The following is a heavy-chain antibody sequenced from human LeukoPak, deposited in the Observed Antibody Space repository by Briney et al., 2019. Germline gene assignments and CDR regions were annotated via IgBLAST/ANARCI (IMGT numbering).Heavy chain of an antibody. CDR2: INHSGST. D-gene: IGHD6-19*01. CDR1: GGFFSGYY. V-gene: IGHV4-34*01. CDR3: ARSPGIAVAVDY. J-gene: IGHJ4*02. Sequence: SETLSLTRAVYGGFFSGYYWSWIRQPPGKGLEWIGEINHSGSTNYNPSLKSRVTISVDTSKNQYSLKLSSVTAADTAVYYCARSPGIAVAVDYWGQGTLVTVSS.